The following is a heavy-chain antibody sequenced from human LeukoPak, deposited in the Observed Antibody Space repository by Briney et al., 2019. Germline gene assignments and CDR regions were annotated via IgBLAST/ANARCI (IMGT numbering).Heavy chain of an antibody. CDR1: GGSFSGYY. Sequence: SETLSLTCAVYGGSFSGYYWSWIRQPPGKGLEWIGEINHSGSTNYNPSLKSRVTISVDTSKNQFSLKLSSVTAADMAVYYCARGGSTYYDFWSGYPRAPYYYYGMDVWGQGTTVTVSS. CDR3: ARGGSTYYDFWSGYPRAPYYYYGMDV. V-gene: IGHV4-34*01. CDR2: INHSGST. J-gene: IGHJ6*02. D-gene: IGHD3-3*01.